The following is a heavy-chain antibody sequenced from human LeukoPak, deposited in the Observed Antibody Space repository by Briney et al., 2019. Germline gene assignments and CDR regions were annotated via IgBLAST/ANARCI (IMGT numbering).Heavy chain of an antibody. CDR1: GFTFSSYA. Sequence: PGGSLRLSCAASGFTFSSYAMSWVRQAPGKGLEWVSALSGSGGSTYYADSVKGRFTISRDNSKSTLYLQMNSLRVEDTAVYFCAKEPLYCGGDCYEPFDYWGQGTLVTVSS. CDR2: LSGSGGST. J-gene: IGHJ4*02. D-gene: IGHD2-21*02. V-gene: IGHV3-23*01. CDR3: AKEPLYCGGDCYEPFDY.